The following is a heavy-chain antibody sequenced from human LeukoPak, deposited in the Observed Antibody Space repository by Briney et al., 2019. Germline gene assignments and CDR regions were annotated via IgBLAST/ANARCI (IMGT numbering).Heavy chain of an antibody. V-gene: IGHV5-51*01. Sequence: GESLKISCKGSGYSFTSYWIGWVRQMPGKGLEWMGIIYPGDSDTRYSPSFQGQVTISADKSISTAYLQWSSLKASDIAMYYCARLGMVRGVNYYYGMDVWGQGTTVTVSS. D-gene: IGHD3-10*01. CDR3: ARLGMVRGVNYYYGMDV. CDR1: GYSFTSYW. J-gene: IGHJ6*02. CDR2: IYPGDSDT.